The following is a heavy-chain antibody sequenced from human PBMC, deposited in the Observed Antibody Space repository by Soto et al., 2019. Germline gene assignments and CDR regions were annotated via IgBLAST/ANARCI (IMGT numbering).Heavy chain of an antibody. D-gene: IGHD1-26*01. J-gene: IGHJ3*02. CDR3: ARRGVVGKDVFDI. V-gene: IGHV4-39*01. Sequence: SETLSLTCTVSGGSISSSGYYWGWIRQPPGKGLEWIGSIYYSGSTYYNPPLTSRVTISVDTSKNQFPLKLSSVTAADTAVYYGARRGVVGKDVFDIWGQGTMVTVSS. CDR1: GGSISSSGYY. CDR2: IYYSGST.